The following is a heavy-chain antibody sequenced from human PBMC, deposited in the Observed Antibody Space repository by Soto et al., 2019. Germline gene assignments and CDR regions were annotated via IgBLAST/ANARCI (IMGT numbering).Heavy chain of an antibody. CDR1: GYIFVNYG. CDR3: ARASAGALYDF. CDR2: ISGYNGYP. Sequence: ASVKVSCKASGYIFVNYGIAWVRQAPGQGLELVAWISGYNGYPKHTQKFQGRVTVTTDTTTRTGYMELRNLRSDDTAVYYCARASAGALYDFWGQGTRVTVSS. J-gene: IGHJ4*02. V-gene: IGHV1-18*01. D-gene: IGHD6-13*01.